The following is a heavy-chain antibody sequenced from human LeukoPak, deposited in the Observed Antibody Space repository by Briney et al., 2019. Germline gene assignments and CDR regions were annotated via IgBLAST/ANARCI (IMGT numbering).Heavy chain of an antibody. D-gene: IGHD3-3*01. CDR2: MSHDGSNK. Sequence: GGSLRLSRAVSGFTFSNYAMHWVRQGPGKGLEWVAVMSHDGSNKDYAGSVKGRFTISRENTKNTLYLQMNSLRTEDSALYSCARNGLLRGYHTWFDSWGQGTLVTVSS. CDR3: ARNGLLRGYHTWFDS. J-gene: IGHJ5*01. CDR1: GFTFSNYA. V-gene: IGHV3-30*01.